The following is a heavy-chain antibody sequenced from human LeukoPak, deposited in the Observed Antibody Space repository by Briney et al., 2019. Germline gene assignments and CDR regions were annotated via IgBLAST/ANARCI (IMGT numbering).Heavy chain of an antibody. CDR2: IYYSGST. D-gene: IGHD6-19*01. J-gene: IGHJ5*02. V-gene: IGHV4-39*07. CDR3: ARDLSWIAVAGTPGFDP. CDR1: GGSISSSSYY. Sequence: SETLSLTCTVSGGSISSSSYYWGWIRQPPGKGLEWIGSIYYSGSTYYNPSLKSRVTISVDTSKNQFSLKLSSVTAADTAVYYCARDLSWIAVAGTPGFDPWGQGTLVTVSS.